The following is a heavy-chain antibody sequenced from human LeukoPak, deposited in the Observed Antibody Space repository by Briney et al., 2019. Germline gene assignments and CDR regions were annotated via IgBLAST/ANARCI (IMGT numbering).Heavy chain of an antibody. CDR3: ARLREIPVFGVVTKSTSYFDY. CDR1: GFTFSSYW. CDR2: INQDGSEK. J-gene: IGHJ4*02. V-gene: IGHV3-7*01. Sequence: GGSLRLSCAASGFTFSSYWMTWVRQAPGKGLEWVASINQDGSEKYYVDSVKGRFTISRDNTKNLVYLQINSLRAEDTAVYYCARLREIPVFGVVTKSTSYFDYWGQGTLVTVSS. D-gene: IGHD3-3*01.